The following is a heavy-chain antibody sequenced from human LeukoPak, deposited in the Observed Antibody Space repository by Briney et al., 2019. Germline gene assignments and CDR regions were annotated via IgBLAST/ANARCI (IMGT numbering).Heavy chain of an antibody. D-gene: IGHD1-14*01. J-gene: IGHJ3*02. CDR2: IYTSGST. CDR3: ARDRNQDDAFDI. V-gene: IGHV4-61*02. Sequence: PSQTLSLTCTVSGGSISSGSYYWTWIRQPAGKGLEWIGRIYTSGSTNYNPSLKSRVTISVDTSKNQFSLKLSSVTAADTAVYYCARDRNQDDAFDIWGQGTMVTVSS. CDR1: GGSISSGSYY.